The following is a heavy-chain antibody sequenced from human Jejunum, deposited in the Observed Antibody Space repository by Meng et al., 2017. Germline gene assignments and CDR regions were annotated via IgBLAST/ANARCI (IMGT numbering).Heavy chain of an antibody. J-gene: IGHJ4*02. CDR1: GFSFRNYW. CDR3: ARVIAAAYFDY. CDR2: IYRGGST. D-gene: IGHD6-13*01. Sequence: GESLKISCAASGFSFRNYWMHWVRQAPGKGLEWVSHIYRGGSTYYADSVKGRFTISRDNSKNTLYLQINSLRPEDTAVYYCARVIAAAYFDYWGQGTRVTGSS. V-gene: IGHV3-66*02.